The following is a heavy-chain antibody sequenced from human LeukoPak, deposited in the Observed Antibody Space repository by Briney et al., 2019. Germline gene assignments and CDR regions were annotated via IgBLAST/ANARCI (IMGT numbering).Heavy chain of an antibody. CDR1: GFTFDDYA. V-gene: IGHV3-9*01. Sequence: PGGSLRLSCAASGFTFDDYAMHWVRQAPGKGLEWVSGISWNSGSIGYANSVKGRFTISRDNAKNSLYLQMNSLRAEDTALYYCARGLGYFDYWGQGTLVTVSS. CDR2: ISWNSGSI. CDR3: ARGLGYFDY. J-gene: IGHJ4*02.